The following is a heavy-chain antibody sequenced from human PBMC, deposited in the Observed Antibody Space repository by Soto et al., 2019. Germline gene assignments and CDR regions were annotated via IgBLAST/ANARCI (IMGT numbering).Heavy chain of an antibody. CDR3: ARAKAEAGTGCFVRGGKFDD. D-gene: IGHD6-19*01. V-gene: IGHV4-59*12. CDR1: GGSISSYY. Sequence: SETLSLTCTVSGGSISSYYWTWIRQLPGKGLEWIGYIYYSGSTNYNPSLKSRVTISVDTSNNHFSLRLTSVTAADTAVYYCARAKAEAGTGCFVRGGKFDDWGPGTRVTVSS. J-gene: IGHJ4*02. CDR2: IYYSGST.